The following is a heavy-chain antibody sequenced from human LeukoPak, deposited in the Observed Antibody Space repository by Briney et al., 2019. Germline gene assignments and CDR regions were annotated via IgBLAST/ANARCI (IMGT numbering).Heavy chain of an antibody. CDR3: ARAMGTDQYDY. CDR2: INHSRGT. CDR1: GGSFSDYY. V-gene: IGHV4-34*01. D-gene: IGHD5-24*01. Sequence: SETLSLTCAVYGGSFSDYYWSWIRQSPGKGLEWIGEINHSRGTNYNPSLKSRVTISVDTSKNQFSLKLSSVTAADTAVYYCARAMGTDQYDYWGQGTLVTVSS. J-gene: IGHJ4*02.